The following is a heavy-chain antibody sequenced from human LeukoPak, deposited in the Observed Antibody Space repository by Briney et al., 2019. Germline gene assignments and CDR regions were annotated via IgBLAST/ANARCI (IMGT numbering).Heavy chain of an antibody. V-gene: IGHV4-34*01. CDR3: ARTHDYGDFPYYYYYGMDV. CDR2: INHSGST. CDR1: GGSFNNYY. J-gene: IGHJ6*02. Sequence: PSETLSLTCTVSGGSFNNYYWSWIRQPPGKGLEWIGEINHSGSTNYNPSLKSRVTISVDTSKNQFSLKLSSVTAADTAVYYCARTHDYGDFPYYYYYGMDVWGQGTTVTVSS. D-gene: IGHD4-17*01.